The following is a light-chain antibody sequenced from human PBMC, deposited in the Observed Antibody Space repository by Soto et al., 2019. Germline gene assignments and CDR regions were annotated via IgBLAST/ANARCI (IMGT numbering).Light chain of an antibody. V-gene: IGKV1-27*01. CDR2: AAS. CDR3: QRYNSAPRLT. J-gene: IGKJ4*01. Sequence: DIQMTQSPSSLSASVGDRVTITCRASQGITNYLACSQQSPCKVPKLLIDAASTLQSGVPSRLSGSGSGTDFTLTISSLQPDDVATYYFQRYNSAPRLTFGGGTSVEIK. CDR1: QGITNY.